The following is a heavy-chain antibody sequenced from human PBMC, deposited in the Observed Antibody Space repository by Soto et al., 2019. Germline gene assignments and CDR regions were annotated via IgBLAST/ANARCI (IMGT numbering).Heavy chain of an antibody. Sequence: QPGGSLRLSCVASGFTFSGYSMNWVRQAPGKGLEWLSYITSSSSPIHYADSVKGRFTISRDNAKNSLYLQMNSLRDEDTAVYYCSRARVDVNGYYIDYWGQGTQVTVSS. CDR2: ITSSSSPI. V-gene: IGHV3-48*02. D-gene: IGHD2-8*01. CDR3: SRARVDVNGYYIDY. J-gene: IGHJ4*02. CDR1: GFTFSGYS.